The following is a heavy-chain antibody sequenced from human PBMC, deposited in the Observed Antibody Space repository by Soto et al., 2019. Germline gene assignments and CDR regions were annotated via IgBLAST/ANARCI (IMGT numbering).Heavy chain of an antibody. CDR1: GYTFTSYY. V-gene: IGHV1-46*01. D-gene: IGHD6-13*01. Sequence: ASVKVSCKASGYTFTSYYMHWVRQAPGQGLEWMGIINPSGGSTSYAQKFQGRVTMTRDTSTSTVYMELSSLRSEDTAVYYCARDCSKQLVPQCWFDPWAQGALVTVSS. CDR3: ARDCSKQLVPQCWFDP. CDR2: INPSGGST. J-gene: IGHJ5*02.